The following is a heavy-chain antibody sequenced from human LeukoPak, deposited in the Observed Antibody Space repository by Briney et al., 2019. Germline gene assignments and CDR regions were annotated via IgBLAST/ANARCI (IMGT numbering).Heavy chain of an antibody. CDR2: ISYDGISE. CDR3: ARDSYGMDV. Sequence: GRSLRLSCAPSEFTFSRHGMHWVRQAPGKGLEWVAFISYDGISEHYADSVKGRFGISRDNSKNTLSLQMNSLGTEDSALYYCARDSYGMDVWGLGTTVTVSS. CDR1: EFTFSRHG. V-gene: IGHV3-30*03. J-gene: IGHJ6*02.